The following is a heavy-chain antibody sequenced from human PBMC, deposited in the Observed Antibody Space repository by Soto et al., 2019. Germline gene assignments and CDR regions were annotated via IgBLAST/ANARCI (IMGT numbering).Heavy chain of an antibody. D-gene: IGHD3-3*01. Sequence: SETLSLTCTVSGGSISSYYWSWIRQPPGKGLEWIGYIYYSGSTNYNPSLKSRVTISVDTSKNQFSLKLSSVTAADTAVYYCARGGFLEWTQYNWFDPWGQGTLVTVSS. J-gene: IGHJ5*02. CDR3: ARGGFLEWTQYNWFDP. V-gene: IGHV4-59*01. CDR2: IYYSGST. CDR1: GGSISSYY.